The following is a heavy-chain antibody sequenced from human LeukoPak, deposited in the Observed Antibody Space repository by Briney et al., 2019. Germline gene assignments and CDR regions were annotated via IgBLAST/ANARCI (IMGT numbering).Heavy chain of an antibody. CDR3: ARDLIEYCSSTSCYGYEDY. CDR2: IRDDGSNK. D-gene: IGHD2-2*01. CDR1: GFTFSSYG. Sequence: GGSLRLSCAASGFTFSSYGMHWVRQAPGKGLEWVAFIRDDGSNKYYADSVKGRFTISRDNAKNSLYLQMNSLRAEDTAVYYCARDLIEYCSSTSCYGYEDYWGQGTLVTVSS. J-gene: IGHJ4*02. V-gene: IGHV3-30*02.